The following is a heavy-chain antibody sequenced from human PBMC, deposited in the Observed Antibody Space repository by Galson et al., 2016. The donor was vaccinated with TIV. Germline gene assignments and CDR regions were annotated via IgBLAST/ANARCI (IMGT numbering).Heavy chain of an antibody. CDR1: GFTFSIYV. Sequence: SLRLSCAASGFTFSIYVMHWVRQAPGKGLEWVEVVSHDGEKKFYADSVKGRVTISRDDSKNTVYLQMNNLRAEDTAVYYCARWNDHGDRSYDYWGQGTLVTVSS. D-gene: IGHD4-17*01. CDR3: ARWNDHGDRSYDY. CDR2: VSHDGEKK. V-gene: IGHV3-30*03. J-gene: IGHJ4*02.